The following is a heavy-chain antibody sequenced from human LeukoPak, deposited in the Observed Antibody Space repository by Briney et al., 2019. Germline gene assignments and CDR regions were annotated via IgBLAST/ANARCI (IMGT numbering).Heavy chain of an antibody. CDR2: ISSSSSKK. J-gene: IGHJ3*02. V-gene: IGHV3-48*04. CDR1: GFSFSSYS. D-gene: IGHD1-26*01. Sequence: GGSLRLSCAASGFSFSSYSMNWVRQAPGKGLEWASYISSSSSKKHYADSVKGRFTISRDNAKNSLYLQMDSLRAEDTAVYYCARGGIITSYAFEIWGQGAMVTVSS. CDR3: ARGGIITSYAFEI.